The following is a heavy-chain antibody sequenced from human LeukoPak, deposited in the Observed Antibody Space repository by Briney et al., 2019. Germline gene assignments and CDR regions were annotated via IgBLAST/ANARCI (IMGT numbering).Heavy chain of an antibody. V-gene: IGHV4-59*01. Sequence: SETLSLTCTVSGGSISSYYWSWIRQPPGKGLEWIGYIYYSGSTNYNPSLKSRVTISVDTSKNQFSLKLSSVTAAGTAVYYCARVYISAYCGGDCYSAWFDPWGQGTLVTVSS. CDR2: IYYSGST. CDR3: ARVYISAYCGGDCYSAWFDP. CDR1: GGSISSYY. J-gene: IGHJ5*02. D-gene: IGHD2-21*02.